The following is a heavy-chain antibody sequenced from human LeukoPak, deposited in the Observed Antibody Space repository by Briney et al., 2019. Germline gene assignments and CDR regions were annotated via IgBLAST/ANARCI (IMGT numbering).Heavy chain of an antibody. CDR3: ASEVRTGQQLVPLFHMDV. V-gene: IGHV4-39*01. Sequence: PSETLSLTCTVSGGSISSSSYYWGWIRQPPGKGLEWIGSIYYSGSTYYNPSLKSRVTISVDTSKNQFSLKLSSVTAADTAVYYCASEVRTGQQLVPLFHMDVWGKGTTVTVSS. D-gene: IGHD6-13*01. J-gene: IGHJ6*03. CDR2: IYYSGST. CDR1: GGSISSSSYY.